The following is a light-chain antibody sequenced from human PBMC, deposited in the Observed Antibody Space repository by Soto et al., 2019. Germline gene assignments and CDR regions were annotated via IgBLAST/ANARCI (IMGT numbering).Light chain of an antibody. CDR3: PHYNSYSEA. J-gene: IGKJ1*01. V-gene: IGKV1-5*03. CDR1: QTISSW. Sequence: DIQMTQSPSTLSGSVGDRVTITCRASQTISSWLAWYQQKPGKAPKLLIYKASTLKSGVPSRFSGSGSGTEFTVTISSLQPDDFATYYCPHYNSYSEAFGKGTTVELK. CDR2: KAS.